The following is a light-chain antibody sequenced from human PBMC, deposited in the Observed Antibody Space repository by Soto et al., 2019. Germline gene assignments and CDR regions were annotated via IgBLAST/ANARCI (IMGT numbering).Light chain of an antibody. V-gene: IGKV3-20*01. CDR2: NAF. Sequence: EIVLTQSPGTLALSPGERATLSCRASQSVSSSYLAWYQQKPGQAPRLLIYNAFNRATGIPDRFSGSGSGTDFTLTISRLEPEEFAVYYCQQYGSSPGTFGGGTKVDIK. J-gene: IGKJ4*01. CDR1: QSVSSSY. CDR3: QQYGSSPGT.